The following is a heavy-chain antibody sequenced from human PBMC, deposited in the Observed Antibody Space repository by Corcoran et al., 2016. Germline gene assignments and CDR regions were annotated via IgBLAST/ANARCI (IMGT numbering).Heavy chain of an antibody. CDR3: ARVGERGSGWSSYFDY. V-gene: IGHV4-39*07. Sequence: QLQLQESGPGLVKPSETLSLTCTVSGGSISSSSYYWGWIRQPPGKGLEWIGSIYYSGSTYYNPSLKRRVTISVDTSKNQFSLKLGSLTAADPAVYYCARVGERGSGWSSYFDYWGQGTLVTVSS. J-gene: IGHJ4*02. CDR1: GGSISSSSYY. CDR2: IYYSGST. D-gene: IGHD6-19*01.